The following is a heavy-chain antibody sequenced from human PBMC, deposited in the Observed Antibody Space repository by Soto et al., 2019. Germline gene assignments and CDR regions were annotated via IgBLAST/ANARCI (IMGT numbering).Heavy chain of an antibody. CDR3: AKDWSYAGGGKIDY. D-gene: IGHD2-15*01. J-gene: IGHJ4*02. CDR1: GFTFSSYA. CDR2: ISGSGGST. V-gene: IGHV3-23*01. Sequence: PGGSLRLSCAASGFTFSSYAMSWFRQAPGKGLEWVSAISGSGGSTYYADSVKGRFTISRDNSKNTLYLQMNSLRAEDTAVYYCAKDWSYAGGGKIDYWGQGTLVTVSS.